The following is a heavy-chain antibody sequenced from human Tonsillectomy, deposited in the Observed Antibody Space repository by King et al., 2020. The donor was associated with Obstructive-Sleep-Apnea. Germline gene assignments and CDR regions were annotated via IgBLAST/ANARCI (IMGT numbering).Heavy chain of an antibody. V-gene: IGHV5-51*01. Sequence: VQLVESGAEVKKPGESLKISCKTSGYTFPIYWIGWVRQMPGKGLEWMGIIYPGDSDTRYSPSFQGQVSISVDKSISTAYLQWSSLKASDSGMYYCARRDGSAHFDYWGQGTLVTVSS. CDR3: ARRDGSAHFDY. D-gene: IGHD3-10*01. J-gene: IGHJ4*02. CDR2: IYPGDSDT. CDR1: GYTFPIYW.